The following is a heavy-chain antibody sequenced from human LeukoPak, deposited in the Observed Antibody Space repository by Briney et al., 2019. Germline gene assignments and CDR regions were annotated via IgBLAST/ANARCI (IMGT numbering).Heavy chain of an antibody. CDR2: IYYSGST. CDR3: ARVGYYYDSRALDY. J-gene: IGHJ4*02. CDR1: GGSISSYY. V-gene: IGHV4-59*01. D-gene: IGHD3-22*01. Sequence: SETLSLTCTVSGGSISSYYWSWIRQPPGKGLEWIGYIYYSGSTNYNPSLRSRFTISVDTSKNQFSLKLSSVTAADTAVYYCARVGYYYDSRALDYWGQGTLVTVSS.